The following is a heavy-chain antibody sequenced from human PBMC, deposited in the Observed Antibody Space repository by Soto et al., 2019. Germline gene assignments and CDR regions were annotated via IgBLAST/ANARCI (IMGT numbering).Heavy chain of an antibody. Sequence: GGSLRLSCAASGFTFSSYSMNWVRQAPGKGLEWVSSISSSSSYIYYADSVKGRFTISRDNAKNSLYLQMNSLRAEDTAVYYCARDPPYSSSSSGFDPWGQGALVTVSS. CDR2: ISSSSSYI. J-gene: IGHJ5*02. V-gene: IGHV3-21*01. D-gene: IGHD6-6*01. CDR3: ARDPPYSSSSSGFDP. CDR1: GFTFSSYS.